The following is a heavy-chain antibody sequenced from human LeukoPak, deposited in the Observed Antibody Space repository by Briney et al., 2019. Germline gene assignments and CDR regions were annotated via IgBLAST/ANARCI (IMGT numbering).Heavy chain of an antibody. CDR3: ASGGIYCGGDCYRHFDC. D-gene: IGHD2-21*02. Sequence: SETLSLTCTVSGAGDSINSYYWTWIRQPAGKGLEWIGRIYASGATNYNPSLKSRVTMSLDTSKNQFSLKLKSVTAADTAVYYCASGGIYCGGDCYRHFDCWGQGTLVTVSS. J-gene: IGHJ4*02. V-gene: IGHV4-4*07. CDR1: GAGDSINSYY. CDR2: IYASGAT.